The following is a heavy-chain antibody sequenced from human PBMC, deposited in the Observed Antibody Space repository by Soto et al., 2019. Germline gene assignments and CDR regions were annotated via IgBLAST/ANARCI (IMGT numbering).Heavy chain of an antibody. CDR1: GGSISSSSYY. CDR2: IYYSGYT. Sequence: TSETLSLTCTVSGGSISSSSYYWGWIRQPPGKGLEWIGSIYYSGYTYYNPSLKSRVTISVDTSKNQFSLKLSSVTAADTAVYYCARVWGGAFDFWGQGTMVTVSS. J-gene: IGHJ3*01. V-gene: IGHV4-39*01. D-gene: IGHD3-10*01. CDR3: ARVWGGAFDF.